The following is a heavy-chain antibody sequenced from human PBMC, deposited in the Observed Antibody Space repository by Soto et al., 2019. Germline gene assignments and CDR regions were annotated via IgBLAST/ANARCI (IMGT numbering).Heavy chain of an antibody. CDR3: ARQYYYDSSGWFLFDP. D-gene: IGHD3-22*01. CDR2: IYPGDSDT. CDR1: GYSFTSYW. V-gene: IGHV5-51*01. Sequence: GESLKISCKGSGYSFTSYWIGWVRQMPGKGLEWMGIIYPGDSDTRYSPSFQGQVTISADKSISPAYLQWSSLKASDTAMYYCARQYYYDSSGWFLFDPWGQGTLVTVSS. J-gene: IGHJ5*02.